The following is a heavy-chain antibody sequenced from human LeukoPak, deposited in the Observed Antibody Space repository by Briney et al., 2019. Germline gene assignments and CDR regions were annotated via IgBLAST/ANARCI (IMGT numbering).Heavy chain of an antibody. CDR3: ARDRGYSYGYYYYYYYMDV. CDR1: GGTFSSYA. Sequence: GASVKVSCKASGGTFSSYAISWVRQAPGQGLEWMGGIIPIFGTANYAQKFQGRVTITADESTSTAYMELSSLRSEDTAVYYCARDRGYSYGYYYYYYYMDVWGQGTLVTVSS. J-gene: IGHJ6*03. V-gene: IGHV1-69*01. CDR2: IIPIFGTA. D-gene: IGHD5-18*01.